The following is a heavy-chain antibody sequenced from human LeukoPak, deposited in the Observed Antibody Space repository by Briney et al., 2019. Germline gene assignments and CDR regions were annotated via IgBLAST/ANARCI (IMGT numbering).Heavy chain of an antibody. CDR3: AREYSYGYPLDY. CDR1: GFTFSSYS. D-gene: IGHD5-18*01. CDR2: ISSSSGYI. Sequence: GGSLRLSCAASGFTFSSYSMNWVRRAPGKGLEWVSSISSSSGYIYYADSVKGRFTISRDNAKNSLYLQMNSLRGEDTAVYYCAREYSYGYPLDYWGQGTLVTVSS. V-gene: IGHV3-21*01. J-gene: IGHJ4*02.